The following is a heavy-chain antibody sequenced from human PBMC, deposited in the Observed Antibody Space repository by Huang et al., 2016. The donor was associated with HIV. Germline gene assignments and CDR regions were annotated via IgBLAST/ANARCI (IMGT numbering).Heavy chain of an antibody. Sequence: EEQLVESGGALAQPGGSLRLPCAASGFTFSWFSMHWVREVQGKGLVWGSSISSDGGRGNYAESGKGRITRSRDNGKNALYLQMDSLRAEDTAVYYCAREGRYCSGGSGGFCYSVQSLDVWGQGTTVTVSS. D-gene: IGHD2-15*01. J-gene: IGHJ6*02. CDR2: ISSDGGRG. CDR1: GFTFSWFS. V-gene: IGHV3-74*01. CDR3: AREGRYCSGGSGGFCYSVQSLDV.